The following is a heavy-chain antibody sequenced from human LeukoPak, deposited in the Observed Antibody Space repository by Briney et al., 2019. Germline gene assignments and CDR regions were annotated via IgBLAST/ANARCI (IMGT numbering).Heavy chain of an antibody. V-gene: IGHV3-30-3*01. CDR1: GFTFSSYA. J-gene: IGHJ4*02. Sequence: GGSLRLSCAASGFTFSSYAMHWVRQAPGKGLEWVAVISYDGSNKYYADSVKGRFTISRDNSKNTLYLQMNSLRAEDTAVYYCAATTVTFYYFDYXXXGXLXTVSS. D-gene: IGHD4-17*01. CDR3: AATTVTFYYFDY. CDR2: ISYDGSNK.